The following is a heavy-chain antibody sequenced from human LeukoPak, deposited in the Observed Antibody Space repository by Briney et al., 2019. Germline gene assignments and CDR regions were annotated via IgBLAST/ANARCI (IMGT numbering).Heavy chain of an antibody. Sequence: GGSLRLSCTVSGFTVSGNSMSWVRQAPGKGLEWVSFIYSGGNTHYSDSVKGRFTISRDNSKNTLYLQMKSLRAEDTAVYYCAKGGGYEAQYYYYYLDVWGKGTTVTISS. CDR3: AKGGGYEAQYYYYYLDV. CDR1: GFTVSGNS. CDR2: IYSGGNT. D-gene: IGHD5-12*01. J-gene: IGHJ6*03. V-gene: IGHV3-53*05.